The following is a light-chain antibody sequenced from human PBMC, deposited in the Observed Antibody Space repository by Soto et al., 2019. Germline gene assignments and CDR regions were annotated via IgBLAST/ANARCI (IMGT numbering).Light chain of an antibody. CDR1: QSVSSSY. CDR3: QHYDSLPIT. Sequence: EIVLTQSPGTLSLSPGERATLSCRASQSVSSSYLAWYQQKPGQPPSLLIYGASSRATGIPDRFSGSGSGTDFTLTISRLEPEDFAVFYCQHYDSLPITFGQGTRLEIK. J-gene: IGKJ5*01. CDR2: GAS. V-gene: IGKV3-20*01.